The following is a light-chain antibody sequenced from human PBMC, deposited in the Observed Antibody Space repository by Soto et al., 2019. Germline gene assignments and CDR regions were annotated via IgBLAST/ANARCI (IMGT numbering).Light chain of an antibody. V-gene: IGKV3-15*01. CDR2: SAS. J-gene: IGKJ5*01. CDR3: QHYHGWPIT. CDR1: QRVGIN. Sequence: IGMKLSPATLSVSPGETATLSCRASQRVGINLAWYQQKPGQAPRLLIYSASTRASGIPDRFSGSGSGTEFTLTISSLQSEDFAVYYCQHYHGWPITFGQGTRLEIK.